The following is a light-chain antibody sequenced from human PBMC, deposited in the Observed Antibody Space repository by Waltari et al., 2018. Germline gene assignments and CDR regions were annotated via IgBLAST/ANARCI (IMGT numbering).Light chain of an antibody. CDR1: HLGSKS. Sequence: SYVLTQPPSVSVAPGQTARVTCGGNHLGSKSVHWYQQRPGQAPILVLYDDSDRPSGIPDRFSGSNSGNTATLTISRVEAGDEADYYCQVWDGSTDVVFGGGTKLTVL. CDR2: DDS. CDR3: QVWDGSTDVV. V-gene: IGLV3-21*02. J-gene: IGLJ2*01.